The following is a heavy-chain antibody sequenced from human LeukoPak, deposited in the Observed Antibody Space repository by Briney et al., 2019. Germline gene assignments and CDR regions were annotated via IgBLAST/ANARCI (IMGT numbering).Heavy chain of an antibody. J-gene: IGHJ5*02. D-gene: IGHD3-16*02. CDR2: IYYSGST. CDR1: GGSISSGSYY. CDR3: ARHSYDYVWGSYRSNWFDP. V-gene: IGHV4-39*01. Sequence: PSETLSLTCTVSGGSISSGSYYWGWIRQPPGKGLEWIGSIYYSGSTYYNPSLKSRVTISVDTSKNQFSLKLSSVTAADTAVYYCARHSYDYVWGSYRSNWFDPWGQGTLVTVSS.